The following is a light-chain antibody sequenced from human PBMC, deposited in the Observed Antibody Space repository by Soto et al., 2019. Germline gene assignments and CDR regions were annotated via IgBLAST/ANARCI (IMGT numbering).Light chain of an antibody. Sequence: QSALTQPASVSGSPGQSITIFCTGTSSDIGGYDYVSWYQRHPGKAPKLMIYDVTYRPSGVSNRFSGSKSGNTASLTISGLQAEDEADYWCSSYTSSNTPHLVFGGGTKLTVL. CDR2: DVT. V-gene: IGLV2-14*01. J-gene: IGLJ2*01. CDR3: SSYTSSNTPHLV. CDR1: SSDIGGYDY.